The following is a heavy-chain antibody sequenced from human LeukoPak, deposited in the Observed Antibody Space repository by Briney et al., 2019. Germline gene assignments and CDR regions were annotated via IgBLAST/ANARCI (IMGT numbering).Heavy chain of an antibody. V-gene: IGHV3-23*01. Sequence: GGSLRLSCEVSGFTFSSYAMSWVRQAPGKGLEWVSAISGSGGTTNYADSVKGRFTISRDNAKNSLYLQMNSLRAEDTAVYYCAKIYYDGSGYYSDYWGQGTLVTVSS. CDR2: ISGSGGTT. J-gene: IGHJ4*02. D-gene: IGHD3-22*01. CDR1: GFTFSSYA. CDR3: AKIYYDGSGYYSDY.